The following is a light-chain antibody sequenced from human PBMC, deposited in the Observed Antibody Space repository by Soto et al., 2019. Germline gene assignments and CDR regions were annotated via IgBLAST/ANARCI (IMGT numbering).Light chain of an antibody. V-gene: IGLV2-14*03. CDR1: SSDVGAFNY. CDR2: DVS. J-gene: IGLJ3*02. CDR3: AAWDDSLNAWV. Sequence: QSALTQPASVSGSPGQAITISCSGTSSDVGAFNYVSWYQQHPGKAPKLMIYDVSNRPSGVPDRFSGSKSGTSASLAISGLQSEDEADYYCAAWDDSLNAWVFGGGTKVTVL.